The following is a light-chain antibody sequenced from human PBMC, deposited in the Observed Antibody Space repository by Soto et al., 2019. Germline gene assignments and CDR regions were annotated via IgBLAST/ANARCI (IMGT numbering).Light chain of an antibody. CDR2: DAS. Sequence: DIQMPQSPSSLSASVGDRVTITCQASQDISNYLTWYQQKPGKAPKLLIYDASNLETGVPSRFSGSGAGTDFTFTISSLQPEDIATYYCQQYDNLPRYTFGQGTKLEIK. CDR1: QDISNY. V-gene: IGKV1-33*01. CDR3: QQYDNLPRYT. J-gene: IGKJ2*01.